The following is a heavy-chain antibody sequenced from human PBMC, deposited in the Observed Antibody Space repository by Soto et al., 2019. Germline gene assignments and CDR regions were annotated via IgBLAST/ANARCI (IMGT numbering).Heavy chain of an antibody. CDR3: AKVSPGFGVYGDYAWYFDL. CDR2: ISYDGSNK. Sequence: QVQLVESGGGVVQPGRSLRLSCAASGFTFSSYGMHWVRQAPGKGLEWVAVISYDGSNKYYADSVKGRFTISRDNSKNTLYLQMNSLRAEDTAVYYCAKVSPGFGVYGDYAWYFDLWGRGTLVTVSS. J-gene: IGHJ2*01. CDR1: GFTFSSYG. D-gene: IGHD4-17*01. V-gene: IGHV3-30*18.